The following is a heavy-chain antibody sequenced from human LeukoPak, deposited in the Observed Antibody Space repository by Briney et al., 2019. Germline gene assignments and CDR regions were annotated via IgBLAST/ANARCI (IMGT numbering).Heavy chain of an antibody. CDR3: ARKRPTIFGVVTWFDP. J-gene: IGHJ5*02. D-gene: IGHD3-3*01. V-gene: IGHV4-38-2*02. Sequence: SETLSLTCTVSGYSISSGYYWGWIRQPPGKALEWIGSIYHSGSTYYNPSLKSRVTISVDTSKNQFSLKLSSVTAADTAVYYCARKRPTIFGVVTWFDPWGQGTLVTVSS. CDR1: GYSISSGYY. CDR2: IYHSGST.